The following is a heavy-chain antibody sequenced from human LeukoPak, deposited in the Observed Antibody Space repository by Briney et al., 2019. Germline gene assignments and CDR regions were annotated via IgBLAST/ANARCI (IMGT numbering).Heavy chain of an antibody. Sequence: PGGSLRLSCAASGFTFTSYWMHWVRQAPGKGLEWVSRISTDGSRTTYADSVKGRFTISRDNAKSTLYLQMNGLRAEDTAVCYCARDGYNYRALDNWGQGTLVTVSS. CDR3: ARDGYNYRALDN. D-gene: IGHD5-24*01. CDR2: ISTDGSRT. CDR1: GFTFTSYW. V-gene: IGHV3-74*01. J-gene: IGHJ4*02.